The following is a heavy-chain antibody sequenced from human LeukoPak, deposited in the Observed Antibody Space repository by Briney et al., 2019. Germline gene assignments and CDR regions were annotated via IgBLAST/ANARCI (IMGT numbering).Heavy chain of an antibody. V-gene: IGHV4-39*01. D-gene: IGHD4-17*01. J-gene: IGHJ4*02. CDR2: IYYSGST. CDR1: GGSISSSSYY. CDR3: ARQSSGESYFDY. Sequence: PSETLSLTCTVSGGSISSSSYYWGWIRQPPGKGLEWIGSIYYSGSTYYGPSLKSRVTISVDTSKNQFSLKLSSVTAADTAVYYCARQSSGESYFDYWGQGTLVTVSS.